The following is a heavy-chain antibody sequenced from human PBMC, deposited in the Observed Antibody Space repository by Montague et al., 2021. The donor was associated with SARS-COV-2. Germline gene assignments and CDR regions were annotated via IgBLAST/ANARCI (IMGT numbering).Heavy chain of an antibody. Sequence: PALVKPTQTLTLTCTFSGFSLSTSGVGAGWIRQPPGKALEWLALIYWDDDKRYSPSLKSRLTITKDTSKNQVVLTMTNMDPVDTATYYCAHRRPLWGYFDYWGQGTLVTVSS. CDR1: GFSLSTSGVG. V-gene: IGHV2-5*02. CDR3: AHRRPLWGYFDY. CDR2: IYWDDDK. J-gene: IGHJ4*02. D-gene: IGHD7-27*01.